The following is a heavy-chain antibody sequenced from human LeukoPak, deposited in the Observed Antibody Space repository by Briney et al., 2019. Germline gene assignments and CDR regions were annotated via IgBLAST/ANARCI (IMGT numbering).Heavy chain of an antibody. Sequence: PSETLSLTCSVSGGSIRCYYGSWIRQPAGKGLEWIGRIYTSGSTNYNPSLKSRVTMSVDTSKNQFSLKLSSVTAADTAVYYCARLRKTYYYDSSGYYYFDYWGQGTLVTVSS. J-gene: IGHJ4*02. CDR3: ARLRKTYYYDSSGYYYFDY. CDR1: GGSIRCYY. D-gene: IGHD3-22*01. CDR2: IYTSGST. V-gene: IGHV4-4*07.